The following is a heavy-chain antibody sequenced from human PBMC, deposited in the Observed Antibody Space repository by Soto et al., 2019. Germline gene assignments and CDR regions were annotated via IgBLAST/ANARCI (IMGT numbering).Heavy chain of an antibody. CDR3: AHLPVTPLYYYDSSGYFWYFDY. J-gene: IGHJ4*02. D-gene: IGHD3-22*01. Sequence: SGPTLVNPTQTLTLTCTFSGFSLSTSGVGVGWIRQPPGKALEWLALIYWDDDKRYSPSLKSRLTITKDTSKNQVVLTMTNMDPVDTATYYCAHLPVTPLYYYDSSGYFWYFDYWGQGTLVTVSS. CDR1: GFSLSTSGVG. V-gene: IGHV2-5*02. CDR2: IYWDDDK.